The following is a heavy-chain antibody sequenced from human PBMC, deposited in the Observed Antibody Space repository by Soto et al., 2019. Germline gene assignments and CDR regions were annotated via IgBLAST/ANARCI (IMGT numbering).Heavy chain of an antibody. CDR3: ARDRSNLPDLFDS. Sequence: QVQLQESGPGLVKPSQTLSLTCSVSGGSINSDEYYWSWIRQPPGGGLEWIGHVYYTGSTSYSPSLKSRLTISVDTSKNQFSLRLTSVSAADAAVYYCARDRSNLPDLFDSWGQGTLVAVSS. J-gene: IGHJ4*02. D-gene: IGHD4-4*01. CDR1: GGSINSDEYY. V-gene: IGHV4-30-4*01. CDR2: VYYTGST.